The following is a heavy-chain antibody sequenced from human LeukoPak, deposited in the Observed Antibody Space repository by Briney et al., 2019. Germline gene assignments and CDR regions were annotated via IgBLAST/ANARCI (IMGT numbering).Heavy chain of an antibody. V-gene: IGHV3-53*01. J-gene: IGHJ3*02. CDR1: GFTFINYG. D-gene: IGHD3-22*01. Sequence: GGSLRLSCAASGFTFINYGMSWVRQAPGKGLEWVSVIYSGGSTYYADSVKGRFTISRDNSKNTLYLQMNSLRAEDTAVYYCARSITMIVEGAFDIWGQGTMVTVSS. CDR3: ARSITMIVEGAFDI. CDR2: IYSGGST.